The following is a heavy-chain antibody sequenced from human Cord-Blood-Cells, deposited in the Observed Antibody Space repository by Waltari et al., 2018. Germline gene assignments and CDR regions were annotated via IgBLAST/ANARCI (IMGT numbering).Heavy chain of an antibody. CDR1: CGSFSGYY. CDR2: INHSGST. Sequence: QVQLQQWGAGLLKPSETLSLTCAVYCGSFSGYYWSWIRQPPGKGLEWIGEINHSGSTNYNPSLKSRVTISVDTSKNQFSLKLSSVTAADTAVYYCARVDCSSTSCYKNWFDPWGQGTLVTVSS. J-gene: IGHJ5*02. V-gene: IGHV4-34*01. D-gene: IGHD2-2*02. CDR3: ARVDCSSTSCYKNWFDP.